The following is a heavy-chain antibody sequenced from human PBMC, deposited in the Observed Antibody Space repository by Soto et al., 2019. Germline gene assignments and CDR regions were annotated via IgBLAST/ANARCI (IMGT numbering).Heavy chain of an antibody. Sequence: EVQLVESGGGLVQPGGSLRLSCAASGFTFSSYWMSWVRQAPGKGLEWVANIKQDGSEKYYVDSVKGRFTISRDNAKNSLYLQMNSRRAEDTAVYYCARDSAFGGVIVLDYWGQGTLVTVSS. V-gene: IGHV3-7*01. J-gene: IGHJ4*02. CDR2: IKQDGSEK. CDR3: ARDSAFGGVIVLDY. CDR1: GFTFSSYW. D-gene: IGHD3-16*02.